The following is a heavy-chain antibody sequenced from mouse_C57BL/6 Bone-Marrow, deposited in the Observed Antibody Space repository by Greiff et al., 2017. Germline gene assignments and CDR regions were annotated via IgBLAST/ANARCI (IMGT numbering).Heavy chain of an antibody. Sequence: EVKLVESGAELVRPGASVKLSCTASGFNIKDDYMHWVKQRPEQGLEWIGWIDPENGDTEYASKFQGKATITADTSSNTAYLQLSSLTSEDTAVYYCTTGGSSPFAYWGQGTLVTVSA. CDR1: GFNIKDDY. CDR2: IDPENGDT. J-gene: IGHJ3*01. CDR3: TTGGSSPFAY. D-gene: IGHD1-1*01. V-gene: IGHV14-4*01.